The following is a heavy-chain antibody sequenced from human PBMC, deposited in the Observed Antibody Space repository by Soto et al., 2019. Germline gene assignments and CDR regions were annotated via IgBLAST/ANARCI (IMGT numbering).Heavy chain of an antibody. V-gene: IGHV4-59*01. J-gene: IGHJ4*02. CDR1: GGSISSYY. Sequence: SETLSLTCTVSGGSISSYYWSWIRQTPGKGLEWIGYIYYSGSTNYNPSLKSRVTISVDTSKNQFSLKLSSVTAADTAVYYCARSYYGSAPWVSWGQGTLVTVS. CDR3: ARSYYGSAPWVS. CDR2: IYYSGST. D-gene: IGHD3-10*01.